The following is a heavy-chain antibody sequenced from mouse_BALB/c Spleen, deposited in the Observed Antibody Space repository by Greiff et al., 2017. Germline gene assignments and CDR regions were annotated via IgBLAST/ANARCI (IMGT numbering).Heavy chain of an antibody. V-gene: IGHV2-9*02. D-gene: IGHD1-1*01. CDR2: IWAGGST. J-gene: IGHJ2*01. CDR3: ARERTTVGPLGSPLFDY. Sequence: QVQLKESGPGLVAPSQSLSITCTVSGFSLTSYGVHWVRQPPGKGLEWLGVIWAGGSTNYNSALMSRLSISKDNSKSQVFLKMNSLQTDDTAMYYCARERTTVGPLGSPLFDYWGQGTTLTVSS. CDR1: GFSLTSYG.